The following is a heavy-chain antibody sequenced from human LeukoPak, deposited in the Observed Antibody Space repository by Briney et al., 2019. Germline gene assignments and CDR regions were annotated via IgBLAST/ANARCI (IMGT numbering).Heavy chain of an antibody. D-gene: IGHD3-3*01. CDR3: AFLPPGH. Sequence: PGGSLRLSCAASGFTFSSYWMSWVRQAPGKGLVWVSRIKSDGSRITYADSVRGRFTISRDNAKNTLYLQMNSLRAEDTAVYYCAFLPPGHWGQGTLVTVSS. CDR1: GFTFSSYW. CDR2: IKSDGSRI. V-gene: IGHV3-74*01. J-gene: IGHJ1*01.